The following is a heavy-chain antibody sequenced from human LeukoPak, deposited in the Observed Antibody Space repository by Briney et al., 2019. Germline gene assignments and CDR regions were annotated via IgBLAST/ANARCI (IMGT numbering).Heavy chain of an antibody. J-gene: IGHJ4*02. CDR3: TRVFVGDEYSSSGY. CDR2: INSDGSST. D-gene: IGHD6-13*01. Sequence: GGSLRLSCAPSGFTFSRYYMHWVRQAPGKGLVWVSRINSDGSSTTYADSVKGRFTISRDNAKNTLYLQMNSLKVEDTAVYYCTRVFVGDEYSSSGYWGQGTLVTVSS. CDR1: GFTFSRYY. V-gene: IGHV3-74*01.